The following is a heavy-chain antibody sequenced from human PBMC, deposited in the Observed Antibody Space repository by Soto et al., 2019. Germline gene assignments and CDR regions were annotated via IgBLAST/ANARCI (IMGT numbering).Heavy chain of an antibody. Sequence: GASVKVSCKASGYTFTSYGISWVRQAPGQGLERMGWISAYNGNTNYAQKLQGRVTMTTDTSTSTAYMELRSLRSDDTAVYYCARVYDDDFWSGPTHLTYGMDVWGQGTTVTVSS. CDR2: ISAYNGNT. V-gene: IGHV1-18*04. CDR1: GYTFTSYG. J-gene: IGHJ6*02. CDR3: ARVYDDDFWSGPTHLTYGMDV. D-gene: IGHD3-3*01.